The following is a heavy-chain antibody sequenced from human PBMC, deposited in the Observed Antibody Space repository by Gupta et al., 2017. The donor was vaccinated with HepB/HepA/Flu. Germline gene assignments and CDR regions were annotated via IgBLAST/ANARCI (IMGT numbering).Heavy chain of an antibody. J-gene: IGHJ4*02. D-gene: IGHD6-13*01. V-gene: IGHV3-30-3*01. Sequence: QVQLVESGGGVVQPGRSLRLSCAASGFTFSSYAMHWVRQAPGKGLEWVAVISYDGSKKYDADSVKGRFTIARDNAKNTLYMKMKRLRAEDTAVYYASSVQQLAPVDYGGQVTMVTVSS. CDR1: GFTFSSYA. CDR3: SSVQQLAPVDY. CDR2: ISYDGSKK.